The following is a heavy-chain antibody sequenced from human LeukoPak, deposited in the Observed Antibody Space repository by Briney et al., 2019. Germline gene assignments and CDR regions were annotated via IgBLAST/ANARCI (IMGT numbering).Heavy chain of an antibody. V-gene: IGHV1-2*02. CDR2: INPNSGGT. J-gene: IGHJ5*02. CDR3: ATERYSSSWYWFDP. D-gene: IGHD6-13*01. Sequence: GASVKVSCKASGYTFTGYYMHWVRQAPGQGLEWMGWINPNSGGTNYAQKFQGRVTMTEDTSTDTAYMELSSLRSEDTAVYYCATERYSSSWYWFDPWGQGTLVTVSS. CDR1: GYTFTGYY.